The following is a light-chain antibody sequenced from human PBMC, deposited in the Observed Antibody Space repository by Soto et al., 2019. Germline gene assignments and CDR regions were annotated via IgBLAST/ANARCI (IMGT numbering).Light chain of an antibody. CDR1: NIGSKS. J-gene: IGLJ2*01. V-gene: IGLV3-21*04. Sequence: SYELTQPPSVSVAPGKTARITCGGNNIGSKSVHWYQQKPGKAHVLVIYYDTDRPSGIPERFSGSNSGNTATLTISRVEAGYEADYYCQVWDSSSDHVVFGGGTKLTVL. CDR2: YDT. CDR3: QVWDSSSDHVV.